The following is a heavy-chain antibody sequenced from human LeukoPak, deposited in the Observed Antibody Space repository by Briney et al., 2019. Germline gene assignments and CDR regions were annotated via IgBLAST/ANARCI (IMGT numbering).Heavy chain of an antibody. V-gene: IGHV4-61*01. J-gene: IGHJ4*02. Sequence: SETLSLTCTVSGGSISSGSYYWGWIRQPPGKGLEWIGYIYYSGSTNLNPSLKSRVTISIDTSKGQFSLRLSSVTAADTAVYYCARVVDSAMVTPFDYWGQGTLVAVSS. CDR1: GGSISSGSYY. D-gene: IGHD5-18*01. CDR2: IYYSGST. CDR3: ARVVDSAMVTPFDY.